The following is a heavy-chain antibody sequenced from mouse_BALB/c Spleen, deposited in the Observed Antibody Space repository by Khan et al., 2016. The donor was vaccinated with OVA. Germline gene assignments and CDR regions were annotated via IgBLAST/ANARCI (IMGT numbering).Heavy chain of an antibody. V-gene: IGHV9-1*02. CDR1: GYTFTNYG. CDR2: IYTYTGEP. J-gene: IGHJ1*01. CDR3: ERGASYWYFEV. Sequence: QIQLVQSGPELKKPGETVKISCKASGYTFTNYGMNWVKQAPGKGLKWMGWIYTYTGEPTYTDDLTGRFAFSLETSASAAFLLINNLKNEDMDTDCCERGASYWYFEVWGAGTTVTVSS.